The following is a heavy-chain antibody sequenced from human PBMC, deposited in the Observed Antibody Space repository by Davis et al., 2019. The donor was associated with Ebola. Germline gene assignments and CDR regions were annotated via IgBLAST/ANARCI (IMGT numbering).Heavy chain of an antibody. CDR2: IYYSGST. D-gene: IGHD6-13*01. V-gene: IGHV4-39*07. Sequence: MPSETLSLTCAVSGVSISSNNQYWGWIRQPPGKGLEWIGSIYYSGSTYYNPSLKSRVTISVDTSKNQFSLRLSSVTAADTAIYYCARDVAATGSAFDVWGQGTMVTTSS. CDR1: GVSISSNNQY. CDR3: ARDVAATGSAFDV. J-gene: IGHJ3*01.